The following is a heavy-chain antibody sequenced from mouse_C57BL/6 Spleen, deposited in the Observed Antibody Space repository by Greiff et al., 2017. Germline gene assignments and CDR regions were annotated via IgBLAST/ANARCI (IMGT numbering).Heavy chain of an antibody. CDR2: ISSGSSTI. J-gene: IGHJ2*01. CDR1: GFTFSDYG. V-gene: IGHV5-17*01. D-gene: IGHD1-1*01. Sequence: EVKLMESGGGLVKPGGSLKLSCAASGFTFSDYGMHWVRQAPEKGLEWVAYISSGSSTIYYADTVKGRFTISRDNAKNTLFLQMTSLRSEDTAMCYCARYYGSIFDYWGQGTTLTVSS. CDR3: ARYYGSIFDY.